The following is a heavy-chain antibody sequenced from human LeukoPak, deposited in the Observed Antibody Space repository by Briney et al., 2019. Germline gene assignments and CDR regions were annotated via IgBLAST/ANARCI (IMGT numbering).Heavy chain of an antibody. D-gene: IGHD3/OR15-3a*01. CDR1: GYTFTGYY. CDR2: INPNSGGT. V-gene: IGHV1-2*06. J-gene: IGHJ4*02. Sequence: ASVKVSCKASGYTFTGYYMHWVRQAPGQGLEWMGRINPNSGGTNYAQKFQGRVTMTRDTSISTAYMELSRLRSDDTAVYYCARTYDSSTGYYFDYWGQGTLVTVSS. CDR3: ARTYDSSTGYYFDY.